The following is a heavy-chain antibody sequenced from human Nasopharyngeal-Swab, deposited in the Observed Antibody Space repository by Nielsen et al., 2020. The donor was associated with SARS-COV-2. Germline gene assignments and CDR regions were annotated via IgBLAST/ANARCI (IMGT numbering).Heavy chain of an antibody. V-gene: IGHV3-30*04. CDR3: ARDLFHSSSWYEDY. D-gene: IGHD6-13*01. Sequence: SLKISCAASGFTFSSYAMHWVRQAPGKGLEWVAVISYDGSNKYYADSVKGRFTISRDNSKNTLYLQMNSLRAEDTAVYYCARDLFHSSSWYEDYWGQGTLVTVSS. CDR2: ISYDGSNK. J-gene: IGHJ4*02. CDR1: GFTFSSYA.